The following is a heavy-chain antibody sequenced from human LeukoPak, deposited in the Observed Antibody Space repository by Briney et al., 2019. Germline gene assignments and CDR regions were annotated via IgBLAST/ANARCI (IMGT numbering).Heavy chain of an antibody. D-gene: IGHD6-19*01. CDR1: GLTFSSYA. CDR2: VHCDGSTT. V-gene: IGHV3-74*01. CDR3: VRSENYKWL. J-gene: IGHJ4*02. Sequence: GGSLRLSCAASGLTFSSYAMSWVRQAPGKGLEWVSRVHCDGSTTNYADSVQGRFTISRDSAKNMVYLQMNSLRAEDTAVYFCVRSENYKWLWGQGTLVTVSS.